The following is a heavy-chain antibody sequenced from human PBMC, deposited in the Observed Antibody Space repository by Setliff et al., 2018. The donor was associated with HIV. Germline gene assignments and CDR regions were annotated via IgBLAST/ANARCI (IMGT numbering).Heavy chain of an antibody. CDR1: GYTFTNNG. V-gene: IGHV1-18*01. D-gene: IGHD1-26*01. CDR3: ARAGMGALRSLFDY. Sequence: ASVKVSCKASGYTFTNNGINWVRQAPGQGLEWMGWISGDNGNTKYAQKLQGRVTMTTDTSTSTAYMELRNLRSDDTAVYYCARAGMGALRSLFDYWGQGTLVTVSS. J-gene: IGHJ4*02. CDR2: ISGDNGNT.